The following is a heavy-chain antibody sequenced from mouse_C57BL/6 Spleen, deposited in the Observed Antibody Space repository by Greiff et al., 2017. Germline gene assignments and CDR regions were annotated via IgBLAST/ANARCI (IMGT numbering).Heavy chain of an antibody. Sequence: EVQLVESEGGLVQPGSSMKLSCTASGFTFSDYYMAWVRQVPEKGLEWVANINYDGSSTYYLDSLKSRFIISRDNAKNILYLQMSSLKSEDTATYYCARKGLLLYWYFDVWGTGTTVTVSS. D-gene: IGHD1-1*01. CDR1: GFTFSDYY. V-gene: IGHV5-16*01. CDR2: INYDGSST. CDR3: ARKGLLLYWYFDV. J-gene: IGHJ1*03.